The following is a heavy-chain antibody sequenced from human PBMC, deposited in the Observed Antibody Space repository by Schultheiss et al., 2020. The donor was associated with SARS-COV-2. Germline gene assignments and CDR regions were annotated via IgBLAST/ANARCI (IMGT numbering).Heavy chain of an antibody. J-gene: IGHJ6*02. D-gene: IGHD3-10*01. CDR1: GFTFSSYS. CDR2: ISSSSSYI. CDR3: ARDRRRITMVRGGMDV. V-gene: IGHV3-21*01. Sequence: GGSLRLSCAASGFTFSSYSMNWVRQAPGKGLEWVSSISSSSSYIYYADSVKGRFTISRDNAKNSLYLQMNSLRAEDTAVYYCARDRRRITMVRGGMDVWGQGTTVTVSS.